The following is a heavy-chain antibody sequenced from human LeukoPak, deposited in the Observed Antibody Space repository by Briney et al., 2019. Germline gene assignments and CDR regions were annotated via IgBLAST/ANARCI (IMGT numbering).Heavy chain of an antibody. J-gene: IGHJ4*02. V-gene: IGHV3-30*04. Sequence: PGGSLRLSCAASGFTFSSYGIHWVRQAPGKGLEWVALISYDGRNKYYADSVKGRFTISRDNAKNSLYLQMNSLRAEDTAVYYCARGAPGLHYRSIDYWGQGTLVTVSS. CDR3: ARGAPGLHYRSIDY. D-gene: IGHD4-11*01. CDR2: ISYDGRNK. CDR1: GFTFSSYG.